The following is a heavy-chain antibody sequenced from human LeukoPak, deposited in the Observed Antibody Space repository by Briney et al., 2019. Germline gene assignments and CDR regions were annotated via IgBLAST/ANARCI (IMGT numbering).Heavy chain of an antibody. V-gene: IGHV1-46*01. CDR2: INPSGGST. CDR1: GYTFTSYY. CDR3: ARDAGSGTPGSY. J-gene: IGHJ4*02. D-gene: IGHD3-10*01. Sequence: ASVKVSCKASGYTFTSYYMHWVRQAPGQGLEWMGIINPSGGSTSYAQKFQGRVTMIRDTSTSTVYMELSSLRSEDAAVYYCARDAGSGTPGSYWGQGTLVTVSS.